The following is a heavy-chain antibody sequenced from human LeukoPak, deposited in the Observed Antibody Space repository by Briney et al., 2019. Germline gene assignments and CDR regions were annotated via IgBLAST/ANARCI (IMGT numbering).Heavy chain of an antibody. V-gene: IGHV4-31*03. CDR3: ARAVDFWSGYYGSAPYYFDY. CDR2: IYYSGST. D-gene: IGHD3-3*01. CDR1: GGSISSGGYY. Sequence: SETLSLTCTVSGGSISSGGYYWSWIRQHPGKGLEWIGYIYYSGSTYYNPSLKSRVTISVDTSKNQFSLKLSSLTAADTAVYYCARAVDFWSGYYGSAPYYFDYWGQGTLVTVSS. J-gene: IGHJ4*02.